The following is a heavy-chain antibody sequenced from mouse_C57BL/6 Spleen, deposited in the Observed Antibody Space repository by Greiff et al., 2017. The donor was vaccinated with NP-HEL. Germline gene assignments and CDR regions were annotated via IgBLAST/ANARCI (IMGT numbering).Heavy chain of an antibody. J-gene: IGHJ2*01. CDR1: GYTFTSYW. Sequence: VQLQQPGAELVMPGASVKLSCKASGYTFTSYWMHWVKQRPGQGLEWIGEIDPSDSYTNYNQKFKGKSTLTVDKSSSTAYMQLSSLTSEDSAVYYCARSAVVVDYWGQGTTLTVSS. D-gene: IGHD1-1*01. CDR2: IDPSDSYT. CDR3: ARSAVVVDY. V-gene: IGHV1-69*01.